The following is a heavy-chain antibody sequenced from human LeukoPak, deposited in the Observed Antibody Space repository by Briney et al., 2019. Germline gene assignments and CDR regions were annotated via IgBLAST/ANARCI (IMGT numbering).Heavy chain of an antibody. D-gene: IGHD2-2*01. CDR2: NSGSGGST. Sequence: GGSLRLSCAASGFTFSSYAMSWVRQAPGKGLEWVSANSGSGGSTYYADSVKGRFTISRDNSKNTLYLQMNSLRAEDTAVYYCAKVGYCSSTSCYPTYYFDYWGQGTLVTVSS. J-gene: IGHJ4*02. CDR3: AKVGYCSSTSCYPTYYFDY. V-gene: IGHV3-23*01. CDR1: GFTFSSYA.